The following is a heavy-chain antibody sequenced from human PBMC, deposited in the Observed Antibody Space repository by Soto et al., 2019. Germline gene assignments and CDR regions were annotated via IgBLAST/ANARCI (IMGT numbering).Heavy chain of an antibody. CDR2: ISGSDNST. CDR3: APMGV. V-gene: IGHV3-23*01. J-gene: IGHJ6*02. CDR1: GYNLTPYP. Sequence: GGSLRLSCAPGYNLTPYPVNWVRQAPGKGLEWVSAISGSDNSTYYADSVKGRFTISRDNSKNTLYLQMSSLRADGTAVYYCAPMGVWGQGTTVTV.